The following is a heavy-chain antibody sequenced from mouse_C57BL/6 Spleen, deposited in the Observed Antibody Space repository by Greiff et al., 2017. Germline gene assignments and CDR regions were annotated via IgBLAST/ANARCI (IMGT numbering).Heavy chain of an antibody. V-gene: IGHV5-17*01. CDR2: ISSGSSTI. J-gene: IGHJ1*03. D-gene: IGHD1-1*01. Sequence: DVQLVESGGGLVKPGGSLKLSCAASGFTFSDYGMHWVRQAPEKGLEWVAYISSGSSTIYYADTVKGRFTISRDNAKKTLFLQMTSLRSEDTAMYYCARKAFNYDGSSYAYWYVDVWGTGTTVTVSS. CDR3: ARKAFNYDGSSYAYWYVDV. CDR1: GFTFSDYG.